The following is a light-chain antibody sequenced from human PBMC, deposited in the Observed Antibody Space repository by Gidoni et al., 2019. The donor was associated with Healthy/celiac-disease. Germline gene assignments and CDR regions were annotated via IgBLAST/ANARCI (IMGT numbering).Light chain of an antibody. V-gene: IGKV1-39*01. CDR1: QSISSY. Sequence: IHMASSPSSLSASVGDRVTITCRASQSISSYLNWYQQKPGKAPKLLIYAASSLQSGVPSRFSGSGSGTDFTLTISSLQPEDFATYYCQQSYSTPPWTFGQGTKVEIK. CDR2: AAS. J-gene: IGKJ1*01. CDR3: QQSYSTPPWT.